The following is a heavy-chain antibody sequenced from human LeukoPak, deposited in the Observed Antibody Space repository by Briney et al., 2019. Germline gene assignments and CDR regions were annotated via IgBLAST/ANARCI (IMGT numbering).Heavy chain of an antibody. V-gene: IGHV3-33*01. D-gene: IGHD3-3*01. CDR3: ARDRAWNYFDY. J-gene: IGHJ4*02. Sequence: PGGSLRLSCAASGFTSSSYGMHWVRQAPGKGLEWVAVIWYDGSNEYYADSVKGRFTISRDNSKNTLYLQMNSLRAEDTAVYYCARDRAWNYFDYWGQGTLVTVSS. CDR1: GFTSSSYG. CDR2: IWYDGSNE.